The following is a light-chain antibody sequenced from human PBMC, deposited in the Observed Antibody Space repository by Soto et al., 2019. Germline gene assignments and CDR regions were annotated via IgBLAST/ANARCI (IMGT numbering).Light chain of an antibody. V-gene: IGLV3-1*01. Sequence: SYELTQPPSVPVSPGQTASITCSGDKLGDKYACWYQQKPGQSPVLVIYQDSKRPSGIPERFSGSNSGNTATLTISGTQAMDEADYYCQAWDSSTHVVFGGGTKLTVL. CDR2: QDS. J-gene: IGLJ2*01. CDR3: QAWDSSTHVV. CDR1: KLGDKY.